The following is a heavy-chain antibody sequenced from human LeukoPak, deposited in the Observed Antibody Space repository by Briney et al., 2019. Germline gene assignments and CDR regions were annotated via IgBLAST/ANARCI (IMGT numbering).Heavy chain of an antibody. V-gene: IGHV4-61*01. CDR3: ARMPEEADYYDSSGSFDY. CDR2: IYYSGST. Sequence: SETLSLTCTVSAYSISSVYYWGWIRQPPGKGLEWIGYIYYSGSTNYNPSLKSRVTISVDTSKNQFSLKLSSVTAADTAVYYCARMPEEADYYDSSGSFDYWGQGTLVTVSS. J-gene: IGHJ4*02. CDR1: AYSISSVYY. D-gene: IGHD3-22*01.